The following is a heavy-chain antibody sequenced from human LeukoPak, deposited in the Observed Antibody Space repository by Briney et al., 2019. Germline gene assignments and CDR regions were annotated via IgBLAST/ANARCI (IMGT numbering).Heavy chain of an antibody. Sequence: PGRSLRLSCATSGFTFNDYAMYWVRQAPGKGLEWVSGISWNSRSIAYADSVKGRFTISRDNAKNTLYLQMNSLRAEDTAVYYCASWSSSGWYYFDYWGQGTLVTVSS. CDR1: GFTFNDYA. D-gene: IGHD6-19*01. CDR3: ASWSSSGWYYFDY. V-gene: IGHV3-9*01. CDR2: ISWNSRSI. J-gene: IGHJ4*02.